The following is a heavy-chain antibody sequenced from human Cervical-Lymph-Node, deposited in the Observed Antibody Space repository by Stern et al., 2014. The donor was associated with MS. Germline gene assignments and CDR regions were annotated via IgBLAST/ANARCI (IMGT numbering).Heavy chain of an antibody. CDR3: ARGRDYFGP. Sequence: VQLVESGGGLAQPGGSLRLSCAASGLSFSDYWMSWVRQAPGKGLEWVAYIKQDGSEKFYLDSVKGRFPISRDNPKNSLSLQMNSLRAEDTAFYYCARGRDYFGPWGQGTLVTVSS. J-gene: IGHJ4*02. V-gene: IGHV3-7*01. CDR2: IKQDGSEK. CDR1: GLSFSDYW.